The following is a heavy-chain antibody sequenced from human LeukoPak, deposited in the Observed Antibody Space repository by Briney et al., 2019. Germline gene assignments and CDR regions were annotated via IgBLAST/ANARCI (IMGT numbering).Heavy chain of an antibody. CDR3: AKFPMIVVVITGVANYFDY. CDR1: GYTFTSNY. V-gene: IGHV1-46*01. D-gene: IGHD3-22*01. Sequence: ASVKVSCKAFGYTFTSNYMHWVRQAPGQGPEWMGVISPSGGSTTYAQKFQGRVTLTRDMSTSTDYLELSSLRSEDTAVYYCAKFPMIVVVITGVANYFDYWGQGTLVTVSS. J-gene: IGHJ4*02. CDR2: ISPSGGST.